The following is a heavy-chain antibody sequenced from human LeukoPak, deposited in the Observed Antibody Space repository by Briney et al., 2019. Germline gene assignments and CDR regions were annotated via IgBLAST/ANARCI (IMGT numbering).Heavy chain of an antibody. CDR2: IRSKAYGGTT. Sequence: GRSLRLSCTASGFTFGDYAMSWFRQAPGKGLEWVGFIRSKAYGGTTEYAASVKGRFTISRDDSKSIAYLQMNSLKTEDTAVYYCTRGDSSSPHYYYYYYMDVWGKGTTVIVSS. V-gene: IGHV3-49*03. CDR1: GFTFGDYA. J-gene: IGHJ6*03. CDR3: TRGDSSSPHYYYYYYMDV. D-gene: IGHD6-6*01.